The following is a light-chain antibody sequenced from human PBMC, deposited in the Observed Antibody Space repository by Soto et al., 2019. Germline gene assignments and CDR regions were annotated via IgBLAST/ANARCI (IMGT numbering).Light chain of an antibody. CDR2: DAS. CDR1: QSVGTF. J-gene: IGKJ4*01. Sequence: ESVLTPSSSTLSLYPGDRATLSCRASQSVGTFFAWYQQKPGQAPRLLIYDASNRATGIPARFSGSGSGTDFTLTISSLEHEDFAVYYCQQRNNWPPVTFGGGTKVDI. CDR3: QQRNNWPPVT. V-gene: IGKV3-11*01.